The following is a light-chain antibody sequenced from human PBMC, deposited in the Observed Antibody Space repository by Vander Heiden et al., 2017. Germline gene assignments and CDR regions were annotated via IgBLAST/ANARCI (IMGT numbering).Light chain of an antibody. V-gene: IGKV1-5*03. CDR2: KAN. CDR3: QQYNSYPLT. J-gene: IGKJ4*01. Sequence: DIQMSQDPYTLSASVGDRVTVTCRASQSISNWLAWYQQKPGKAPNLLIYKANTLETGVPSRFSGSGSGTEFTLTISSLQPDDFATYFCQQYNSYPLTFGGGTKVEIK. CDR1: QSISNW.